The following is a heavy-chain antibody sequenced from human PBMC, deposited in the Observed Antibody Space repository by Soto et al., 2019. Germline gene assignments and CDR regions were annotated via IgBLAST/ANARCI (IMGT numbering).Heavy chain of an antibody. CDR1: GFSLSNDRMG. CDR3: ARYYYDTSGFYYDDY. V-gene: IGHV2-26*01. Sequence: QVTLKESGPVLVKPTETLTLTCTVSGFSLSNDRMGVSWIRQPPGKALEWLAHIFSNDGEAYSTSLKSRLTSSKDTSKSQAVLTMTNMDPVDTATYYCARYYYDTSGFYYDDYWGQGNLVTVSS. J-gene: IGHJ4*02. CDR2: IFSNDGE. D-gene: IGHD3-22*01.